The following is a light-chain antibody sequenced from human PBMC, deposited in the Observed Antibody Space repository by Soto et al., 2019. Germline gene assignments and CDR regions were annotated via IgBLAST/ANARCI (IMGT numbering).Light chain of an antibody. Sequence: DIQITQSPSALSASVLDRVTITCRASQTISDSLAWYQQKPGKAPDLLISDVSSLERGVASRFSGSGSGTEFTLTISSLQPDDSATYYCQHYSLYSPWTFGQGTKV. V-gene: IGKV1-5*01. CDR3: QHYSLYSPWT. J-gene: IGKJ1*01. CDR2: DVS. CDR1: QTISDS.